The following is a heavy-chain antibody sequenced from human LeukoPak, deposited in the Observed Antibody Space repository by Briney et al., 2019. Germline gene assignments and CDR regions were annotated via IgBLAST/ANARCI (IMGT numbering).Heavy chain of an antibody. Sequence: PGGSLRLSCAASGFTVSSNYMSWVRQAPGKGLEWVAVIYSGGSTYYADSVKGRFTISRDNSKNTLYLQMNSLRAEDSAVYYCARETRHCSSTSCYVRYLDYWGQGTLVTVSS. V-gene: IGHV3-53*01. CDR3: ARETRHCSSTSCYVRYLDY. CDR2: IYSGGST. J-gene: IGHJ4*02. D-gene: IGHD2-2*01. CDR1: GFTVSSNY.